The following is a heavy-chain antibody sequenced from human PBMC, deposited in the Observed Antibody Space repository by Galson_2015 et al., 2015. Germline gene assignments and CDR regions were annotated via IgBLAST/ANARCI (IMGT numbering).Heavy chain of an antibody. Sequence: SLRLSCAASGFTFRNSVMHWVRQAPGKGLEWVEVISYDGANKYYADSVKGRFTFSRDSSKNTQYLQMKSLRVEDTADYDCARGSRIFGVVNYNMDVWGQGTTVTVSS. V-gene: IGHV3-30-3*01. J-gene: IGHJ6*02. CDR3: ARGSRIFGVVNYNMDV. CDR2: ISYDGANK. CDR1: GFTFRNSV. D-gene: IGHD3-3*02.